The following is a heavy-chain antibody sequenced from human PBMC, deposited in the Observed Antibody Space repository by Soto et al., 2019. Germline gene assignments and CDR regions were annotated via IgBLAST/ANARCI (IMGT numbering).Heavy chain of an antibody. CDR1: GFTFSNYW. CDR3: VRDGSPAWLYRVDV. Sequence: PGGSLRLSCAASGFTFSNYWMHWVRQAPGKGLVWVSRMNSDGSTTNYADSVKGRFTISRDNARNTLYLQMNSLRAEDTAVYYCVRDGSPAWLYRVDVWGQGTTVTVSS. CDR2: MNSDGSTT. V-gene: IGHV3-74*01. J-gene: IGHJ6*02. D-gene: IGHD2-2*03.